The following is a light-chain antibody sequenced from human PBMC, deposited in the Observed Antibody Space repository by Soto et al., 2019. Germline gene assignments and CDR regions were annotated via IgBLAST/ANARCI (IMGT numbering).Light chain of an antibody. CDR1: QSVSRS. CDR2: ATS. Sequence: DIQMTQSPSSLSASVGDRVTITCRASQSVSRSLNWYQQKPGNAPKLLIYATSNLQGGVPSRFSGSGSGTEFTLTISSLQPEDFASYYCQQSYSSRYIFGQGTKLEIK. J-gene: IGKJ2*01. V-gene: IGKV1-39*01. CDR3: QQSYSSRYI.